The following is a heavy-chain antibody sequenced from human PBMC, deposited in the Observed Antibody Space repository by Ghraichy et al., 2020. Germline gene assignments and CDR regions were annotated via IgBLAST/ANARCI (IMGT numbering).Heavy chain of an antibody. V-gene: IGHV3-9*01. D-gene: IGHD5-18*01. CDR1: GFTFDDYA. J-gene: IGHJ4*02. CDR2: ISWNSGSI. CDR3: ANARGYSYGKLDY. Sequence: GGSLRLSCAASGFTFDDYAMHWVRQAPGKGLEWVSGISWNSGSIGYADSVKGRFTISRDNAKNSLYLQMNSLRAEDTALYYYANARGYSYGKLDYWGQGTLVTVSS.